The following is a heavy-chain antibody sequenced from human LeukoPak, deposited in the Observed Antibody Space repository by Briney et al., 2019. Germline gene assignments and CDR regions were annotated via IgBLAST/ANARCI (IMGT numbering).Heavy chain of an antibody. J-gene: IGHJ4*02. CDR1: GYTFTSYG. CDR3: ARDKGSGTDDY. Sequence: ASVKVSCKASGYTFTSYGISWVRQAPGQGLEWMGWISAYNGNTNYAQRLQGRVTMTTDTSTSTAYMELSSLRSEDTAVYYCARDKGSGTDDYWGQGTLVTVSS. V-gene: IGHV1-18*01. CDR2: ISAYNGNT.